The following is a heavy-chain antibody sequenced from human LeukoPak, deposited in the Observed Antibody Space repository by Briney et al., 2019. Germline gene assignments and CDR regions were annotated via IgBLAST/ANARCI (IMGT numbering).Heavy chain of an antibody. CDR3: AREGLTGTPDY. CDR2: ISGSGNTI. J-gene: IGHJ4*02. D-gene: IGHD1-1*01. V-gene: IGHV3-11*01. Sequence: LSLTCTVSGGSISSYYWSWIRQAPGKGLEWLSSISGSGNTIYYADSVKGRFIISRDNAKNSLYLQMNSLRAEDTAIFYCAREGLTGTPDYWGQGTLVTVSS. CDR1: GGSISSYY.